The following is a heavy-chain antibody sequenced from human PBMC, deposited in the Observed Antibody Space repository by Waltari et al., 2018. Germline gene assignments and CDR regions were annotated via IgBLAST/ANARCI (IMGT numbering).Heavy chain of an antibody. CDR3: ARDRLGGGDDAFDI. D-gene: IGHD3-16*01. CDR1: GFTFSSYS. J-gene: IGHJ3*02. CDR2: ISSSSSYK. V-gene: IGHV3-21*01. Sequence: EVQLVESGGGLVKPGGSLRLSCAASGFTFSSYSMNWVRQAPGKGLEWVSPISSSSSYKYHADSVKGRFTISRDNAKNFMYLQMNSLRAEETAVYYCARDRLGGGDDAFDIWGQGTMVTVSS.